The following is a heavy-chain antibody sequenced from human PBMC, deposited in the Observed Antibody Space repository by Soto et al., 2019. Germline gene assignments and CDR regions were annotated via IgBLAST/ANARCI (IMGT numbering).Heavy chain of an antibody. CDR1: GYTFAHYG. D-gene: IGHD2-2*01. V-gene: IGHV1-18*01. CDR2: ISAYNGNT. CDR3: ARGGQECSSTGCSYNYDGMDV. J-gene: IGHJ6*01. Sequence: QVQLVQSGAEVKKPGASVKVSCKASGYTFAHYGIGWVRQAPGQGLVWVGWISAYNGNTHHAQNLQGRVTMTTDTSTSTAYMELRSLRSDDTAVYYCARGGQECSSTGCSYNYDGMDVW.